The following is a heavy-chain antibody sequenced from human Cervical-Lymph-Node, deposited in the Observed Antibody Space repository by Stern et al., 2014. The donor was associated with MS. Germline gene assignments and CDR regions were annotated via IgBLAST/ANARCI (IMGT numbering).Heavy chain of an antibody. J-gene: IGHJ1*01. CDR1: GFSLSNARMG. V-gene: IGHV2-26*01. CDR3: ARIVLVSSGWYTYFQH. D-gene: IGHD6-19*01. CDR2: HFSNDEK. Sequence: QVTLKESGPVLVKPTETLTLTCTVSGFSLSNARMGVSWIRQPPGKALEWLPPHFSNDEKSYSTSLKSRLTISKDTSKSQVVLTMTNMDPVDTATYYCARIVLVSSGWYTYFQHWGQGTLVTVSS.